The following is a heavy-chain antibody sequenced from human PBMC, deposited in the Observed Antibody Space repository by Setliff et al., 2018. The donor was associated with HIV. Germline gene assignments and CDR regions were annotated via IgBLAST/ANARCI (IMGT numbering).Heavy chain of an antibody. CDR2: INWDSNTI. J-gene: IGHJ4*02. D-gene: IGHD4-4*01. Sequence: GGSLRLSCAASGFKFDDYPMHWVRQAPGKGLEWVSLINWDSNTIYYADSVRGRFRVSRDNARNTVFLQMNSLRAEDTALYYCARIATTMTPNDFWGQGTLGTV. CDR3: ARIATTMTPNDF. V-gene: IGHV3-43D*03. CDR1: GFKFDDYP.